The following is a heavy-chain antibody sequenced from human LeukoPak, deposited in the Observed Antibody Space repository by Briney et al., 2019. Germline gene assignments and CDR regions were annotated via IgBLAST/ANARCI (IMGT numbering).Heavy chain of an antibody. CDR3: AKDRSATPYAGAFDI. CDR2: ISGSGDST. Sequence: GGSLRLSCTASGFTFSSYAMSWVRQAPGKGLKWVSTISGSGDSTYYADSVQGRFTIPRDNSKNTLYLQMNSLRVEDTAVYYCAKDRSATPYAGAFDIWGQGTMVTVSS. D-gene: IGHD2-2*01. V-gene: IGHV3-23*01. J-gene: IGHJ3*02. CDR1: GFTFSSYA.